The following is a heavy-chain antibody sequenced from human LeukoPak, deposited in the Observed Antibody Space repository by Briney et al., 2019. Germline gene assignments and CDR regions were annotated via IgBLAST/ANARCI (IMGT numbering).Heavy chain of an antibody. CDR3: ARLVVVPAAIEWFDP. CDR1: GGSISSSNYY. J-gene: IGHJ5*02. V-gene: IGHV4-39*01. CDR2: IYYSGST. Sequence: SETLSLTCTVSGGSISSSNYYWGWFRQPPGKGLEWIGSIYYSGSTYYNPSLKSRVTISVDTSKNQFSLKLSSVTAADTAVYYCARLVVVPAAIEWFDPWGQGTLVTVSS. D-gene: IGHD2-2*01.